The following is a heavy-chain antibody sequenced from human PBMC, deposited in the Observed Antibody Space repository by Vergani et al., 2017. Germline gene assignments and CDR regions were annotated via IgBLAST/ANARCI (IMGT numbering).Heavy chain of an antibody. V-gene: IGHV4-30-4*08. CDR3: ARVLAYCGGDCYSDAFDI. CDR2: IYYSGST. CDR1: GGSISSGDYY. D-gene: IGHD2-21*01. Sequence: QVQLQESGPGLVKPSQTLSLTCTVSGGSISSGDYYWSWIRQPPGKGLEWIGYIYYSGSTYYNPSLKSRVTISVDTSKNQFSLKLSSVTAADTAVYYCARVLAYCGGDCYSDAFDIWGQGTMVTVSS. J-gene: IGHJ3*02.